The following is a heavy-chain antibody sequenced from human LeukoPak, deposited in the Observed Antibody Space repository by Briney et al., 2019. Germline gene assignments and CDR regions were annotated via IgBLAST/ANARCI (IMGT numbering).Heavy chain of an antibody. CDR1: GFTFSSYA. Sequence: GGSLRLSCATSGFTFSSYAMSWLRQAPGKGLEWVSVISGSAGSTYYTDSVKGRFTISRDNSKNTLYLQMDSLRAEDTAVYYCAKDIFDRSSYDYWGQGTLVTVSS. J-gene: IGHJ4*02. CDR2: ISGSAGST. V-gene: IGHV3-23*01. D-gene: IGHD3-3*02. CDR3: AKDIFDRSSYDY.